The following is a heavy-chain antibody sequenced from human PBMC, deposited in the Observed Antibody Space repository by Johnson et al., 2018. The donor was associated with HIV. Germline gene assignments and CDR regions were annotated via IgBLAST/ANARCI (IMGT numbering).Heavy chain of an antibody. J-gene: IGHJ3*01. CDR2: ISYDGGNK. Sequence: QVQLVESGGGLVNPGGSLRLSCAASGFTFSSYGMHWVRQAPGKGLEWVAVISYDGGNKYYADSVKGRFTISRDNSKDTLYLQMDSLRGYDSALYFCARGRKDIEAADGLENDAFDVWGRGTLVTVSS. V-gene: IGHV3-30*03. D-gene: IGHD5-12*01. CDR3: ARGRKDIEAADGLENDAFDV. CDR1: GFTFSSYG.